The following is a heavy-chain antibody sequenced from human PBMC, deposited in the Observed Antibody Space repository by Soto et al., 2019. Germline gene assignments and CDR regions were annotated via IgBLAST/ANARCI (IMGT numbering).Heavy chain of an antibody. V-gene: IGHV4-34*01. D-gene: IGHD3-10*01. J-gene: IGHJ4*02. Sequence: QVQLQQWGAGLLKPSETLSLTCAVYGGSFSGYYWSWIRQPPGKGLEWIGEINHSGSTNYNPSLKSRVTISVDTSKNQCSLKLSSVTAADTAVYYCARGYYYGSGSYEERTYYFDYWGQGTLVTVSS. CDR3: ARGYYYGSGSYEERTYYFDY. CDR1: GGSFSGYY. CDR2: INHSGST.